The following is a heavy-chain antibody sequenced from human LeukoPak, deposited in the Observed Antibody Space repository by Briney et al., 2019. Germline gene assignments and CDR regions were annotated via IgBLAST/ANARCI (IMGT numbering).Heavy chain of an antibody. J-gene: IGHJ4*02. CDR1: GFTFSSYA. V-gene: IGHV3-7*01. Sequence: GGSLRLSCAASGFTFSSYAMHWVRQAPGKGLELVANIKQDGSEKNYVDSVKGRFTISRDNAKNSLYLQMNSLRAEDTAMYYCASLDTAMVKGDYWGQGTLVTVSS. D-gene: IGHD5-18*01. CDR3: ASLDTAMVKGDY. CDR2: IKQDGSEK.